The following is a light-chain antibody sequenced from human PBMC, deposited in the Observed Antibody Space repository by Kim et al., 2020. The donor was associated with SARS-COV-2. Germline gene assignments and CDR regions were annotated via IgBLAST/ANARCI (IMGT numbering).Light chain of an antibody. CDR2: DAS. Sequence: GDRVTINCRASQSINISLAWYQQKPGKAPNLLIYDASNLETGVPSTFSGSGSGTQFTLTISSLQPEDFATYYCQEYKSDSWTFGQGTKVDIK. CDR1: QSINIS. J-gene: IGKJ1*01. CDR3: QEYKSDSWT. V-gene: IGKV1-5*01.